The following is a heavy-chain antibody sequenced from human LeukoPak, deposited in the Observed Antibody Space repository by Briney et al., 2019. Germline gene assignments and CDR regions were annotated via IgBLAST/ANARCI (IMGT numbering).Heavy chain of an antibody. Sequence: ASVKVSCKVSGYTLTELSMHWVRQAPGKGLEWMGSFDPKDGETIYAQKFQGRVTMTEDTSTDTAYMELSSLRSDDTAVYYCARVDDRGHYYDSSGPRKLFDYWGQGTLVTVSS. CDR1: GYTLTELS. J-gene: IGHJ4*02. D-gene: IGHD3-22*01. CDR2: FDPKDGET. CDR3: ARVDDRGHYYDSSGPRKLFDY. V-gene: IGHV1-24*01.